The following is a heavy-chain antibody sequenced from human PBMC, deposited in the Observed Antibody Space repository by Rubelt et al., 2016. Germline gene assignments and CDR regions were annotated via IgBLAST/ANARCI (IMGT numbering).Heavy chain of an antibody. CDR1: GGSISGSSCY. V-gene: IGHV4-39*01. CDR3: ARRRRYSGSSYWYFDL. D-gene: IGHD1-26*01. CDR2: IFSSGST. J-gene: IGHJ2*01. Sequence: QQQLQESGPGLVKPSETLSLTCIVSGGSISGSSCYWGWIRQPPGKGLEWIASIFSSGSTSYSPSLKSRVTISVDTSKNQFSLKLSSVTAADTAVYYCARRRRYSGSSYWYFDLWGRGTLVTVSS.